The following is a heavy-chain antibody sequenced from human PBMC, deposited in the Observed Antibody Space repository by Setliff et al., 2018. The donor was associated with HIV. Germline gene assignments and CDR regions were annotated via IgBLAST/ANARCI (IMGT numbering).Heavy chain of an antibody. CDR1: GYTLTELS. Sequence: ASVMVSCKVSGYTLTELSMHWVRQAPGKGLEWMGGFDPEDGETIYAQKFQGRVTMTEDTSTDTAYMELSSLRSEDTAVYYCATASSGWHWGWFDPWGQGTLVTVSS. V-gene: IGHV1-24*01. CDR2: FDPEDGET. J-gene: IGHJ5*02. D-gene: IGHD6-19*01. CDR3: ATASSGWHWGWFDP.